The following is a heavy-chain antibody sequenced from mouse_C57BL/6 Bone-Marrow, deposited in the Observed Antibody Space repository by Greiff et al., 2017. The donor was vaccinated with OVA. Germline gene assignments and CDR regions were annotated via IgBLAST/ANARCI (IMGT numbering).Heavy chain of an antibody. CDR1: GFNIKDDY. V-gene: IGHV14-4*01. D-gene: IGHD1-1*01. CDR2: IDPENGDT. CDR3: TCYYGSSQGFAY. Sequence: VQLKQSGAELVRPGASVKLSCTASGFNIKDDYMHWVKQRPEQGLEWIGWIDPENGDTEYASKFQGKATITADTSSNTAYLQLSSLTSEDTAVYYRTCYYGSSQGFAYWGQGTLVTVSA. J-gene: IGHJ3*01.